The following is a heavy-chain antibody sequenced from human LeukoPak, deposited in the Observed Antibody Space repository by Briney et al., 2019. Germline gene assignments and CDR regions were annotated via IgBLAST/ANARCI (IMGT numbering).Heavy chain of an antibody. CDR1: GGSISSNSYY. J-gene: IGHJ4*02. CDR3: VRHSNGNYLAY. CDR2: TYYRGST. D-gene: IGHD2/OR15-2a*01. Sequence: SETLSLTCTVSGGSISSNSYYWGWIRQPPGKGLEWIGSTYYRGSTYFNPSLRGRVTISVDTSKNQFSLNLSSVTAADTAMYYCVRHSNGNYLAYWGQGALVSVSS. V-gene: IGHV4-39*01.